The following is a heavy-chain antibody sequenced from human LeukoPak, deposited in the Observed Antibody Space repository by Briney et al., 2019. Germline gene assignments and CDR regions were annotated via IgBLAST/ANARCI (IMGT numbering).Heavy chain of an antibody. CDR1: GFTFSRYW. D-gene: IGHD6-19*01. CDR2: MSGSGGSI. Sequence: GGSLRLSCAASGFTFSRYWMHWVRQAPGKGLEWVSGMSGSGGSIYYADSVKGRFTISRDNSRNTLFLQMNSLRAEDTAVYYCAKGGSGWYKNYWGQGTLVTVSS. V-gene: IGHV3-23*01. J-gene: IGHJ4*02. CDR3: AKGGSGWYKNY.